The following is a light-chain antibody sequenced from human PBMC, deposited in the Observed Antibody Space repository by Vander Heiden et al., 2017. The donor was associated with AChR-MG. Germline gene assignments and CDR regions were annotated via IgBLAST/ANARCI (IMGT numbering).Light chain of an antibody. V-gene: IGKV1-39*01. CDR3: QQTYIHATDRTPPNS. CDR1: QTISTY. Sequence: DIQMTQSPSALSASVGDEVTITCRASQTISTYLNWYQQRPGRAPKLRSYDASRLESGVPSRFSGSGSGKDFNLTINRLQPEDLATYYCQQTYIHATDRTPPNSFGQGTRLEIK. J-gene: IGKJ5*01. CDR2: DAS.